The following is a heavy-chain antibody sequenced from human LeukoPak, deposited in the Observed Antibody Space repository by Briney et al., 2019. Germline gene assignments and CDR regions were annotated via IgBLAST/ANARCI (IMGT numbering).Heavy chain of an antibody. D-gene: IGHD3-16*01. CDR2: IIQDGSEK. CDR1: GLTFSSYW. CDR3: ATDSFSFGDLNPGP. J-gene: IGHJ5*02. V-gene: IGHV3-7*01. Sequence: PGGSLRLSCAASGLTFSSYWMSWVRQAPGKGLEWVANIIQDGSEKYYVDSVRGRFTISRDNAKSSLYLQMTNLRAEDTAVYYCATDSFSFGDLNPGPWGQGTLVTVSS.